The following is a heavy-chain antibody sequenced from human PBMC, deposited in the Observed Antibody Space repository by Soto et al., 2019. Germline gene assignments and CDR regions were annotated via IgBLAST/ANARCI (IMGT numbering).Heavy chain of an antibody. CDR2: IIPIFGTA. D-gene: IGHD3-22*01. CDR1: GGTFSSYA. J-gene: IGHJ5*02. V-gene: IGHV1-69*13. CDR3: AREAYYYYSSGYYYWFDP. Sequence: GASVKVSCKASGGTFSSYAISWVRQAPGQGLEWMGGIIPIFGTANYAQKFQGRVKITADESTSTAYMELSSLRSEDTAVYYCAREAYYYYSSGYYYWFDPWGQGTLVTVSS.